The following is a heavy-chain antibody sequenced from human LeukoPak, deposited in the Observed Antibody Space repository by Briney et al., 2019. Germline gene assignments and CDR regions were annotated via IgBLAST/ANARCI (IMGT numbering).Heavy chain of an antibody. J-gene: IGHJ4*02. CDR2: VYASGST. CDR3: ARVGTAGTYRDNYFDF. CDR1: GTSLNSGSRY. Sequence: SETLSLTCSVSGTSLNSGSRYWSWIRQLAGKGLEWVGRVYASGSTNYNPSLKSRVTISIDTSRNHFSLKMTSVTAADTAVYYCARVGTAGTYRDNYFDFWGQGALVTVSS. V-gene: IGHV4-61*02. D-gene: IGHD3-16*02.